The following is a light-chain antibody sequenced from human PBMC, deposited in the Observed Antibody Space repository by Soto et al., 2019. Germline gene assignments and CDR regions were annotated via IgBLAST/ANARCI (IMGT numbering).Light chain of an antibody. J-gene: IGLJ1*01. CDR2: ANS. CDR1: SSNLGAGYD. V-gene: IGLV1-40*01. Sequence: QSVLTQPPSVSGAPGQRVTISCSGSSSNLGAGYDVQWYRQFPGTAPKLLIYANSVRPSGVPDRFSGSKSGTSASLAITGLQAEDEADYYCAAWDDSLSGYVFGTGTKVTVL. CDR3: AAWDDSLSGYV.